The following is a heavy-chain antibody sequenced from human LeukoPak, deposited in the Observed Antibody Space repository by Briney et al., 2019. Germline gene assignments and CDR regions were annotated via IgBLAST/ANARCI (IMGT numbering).Heavy chain of an antibody. D-gene: IGHD3-16*01. CDR3: ARLRWGGLYYFDS. J-gene: IGHJ4*02. Sequence: GGSLRLSCAASGFTFSSYGMTRVRQAPGKGLEWVSYISSSSTIYYADSVKGRFTISRDNAKNTLYLQMNSLRAEDTAVYYCARLRWGGLYYFDSWGQGTLVTVSS. V-gene: IGHV3-48*04. CDR2: ISSSSTI. CDR1: GFTFSSYG.